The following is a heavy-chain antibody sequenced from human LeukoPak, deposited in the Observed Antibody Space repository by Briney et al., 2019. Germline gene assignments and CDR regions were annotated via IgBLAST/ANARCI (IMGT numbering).Heavy chain of an antibody. CDR3: ARAYCSSTSCYPHDAFDI. CDR2: ISYDGSNK. CDR1: GFTFSSYA. Sequence: GGSLRLLCAASGFTFSSYAMHWVRQAPGKGLEWVAVISYDGSNKYYADSVKGRFTISRDNSKNTLYLQMNSLRAEDTAVYYCARAYCSSTSCYPHDAFDIWGQGTMVTVSS. D-gene: IGHD2-2*01. J-gene: IGHJ3*02. V-gene: IGHV3-30*04.